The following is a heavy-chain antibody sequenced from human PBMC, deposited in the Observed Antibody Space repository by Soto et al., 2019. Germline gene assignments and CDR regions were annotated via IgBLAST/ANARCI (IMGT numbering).Heavy chain of an antibody. CDR3: ARVDDISGSGYFDP. CDR2: IGSRGGPI. V-gene: IGHV3-11*01. CDR1: GFTFSDYY. Sequence: PGGSLRLSCAASGFTFSDYYMSWIRQAPGKGLEWVSYIGSRGGPIYYAASVKGRFTISRDNAKNSLHLQMNSLRADDTAVYYCARVDDISGSGYFDPWGQGTLVTVSS. J-gene: IGHJ5*02. D-gene: IGHD3-22*01.